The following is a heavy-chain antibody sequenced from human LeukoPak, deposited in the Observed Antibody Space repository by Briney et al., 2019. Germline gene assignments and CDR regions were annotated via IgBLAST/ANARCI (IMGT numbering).Heavy chain of an antibody. D-gene: IGHD2-2*01. CDR1: GFTFSSYA. V-gene: IGHV3-23*01. CDR2: ISGSGGST. J-gene: IGHJ4*02. Sequence: GGSLRLSXAASGFTFSSYAMSWVRQAPGKGLEWVSAISGSGGSTYYADPVKGRFTISRDNSKNTLYLQMNSLRAEDTAVYCCAKDAPVNIVVVPAANSWGQGTLVTVSS. CDR3: AKDAPVNIVVVPAANS.